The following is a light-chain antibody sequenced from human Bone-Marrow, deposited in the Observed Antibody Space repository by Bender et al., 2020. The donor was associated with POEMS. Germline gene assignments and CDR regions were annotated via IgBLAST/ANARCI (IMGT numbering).Light chain of an antibody. J-gene: IGLJ3*02. CDR2: DVT. CDR1: SSDVGRHTL. Sequence: QYALTQPASVSGSPGQSITISCTGTSSDVGRHTLVSWYQQFPGKAPKLMIYDVTNRPSGVSNRFSGSKSGNTASLTISGLQAEDEADYYCSSYTISSTLVFGGGTKVTVL. V-gene: IGLV2-14*02. CDR3: SSYTISSTLV.